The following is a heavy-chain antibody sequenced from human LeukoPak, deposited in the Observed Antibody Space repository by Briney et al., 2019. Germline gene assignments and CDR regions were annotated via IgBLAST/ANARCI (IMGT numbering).Heavy chain of an antibody. CDR2: MSWNGHST. Sequence: GGSLRLSCAASGFTFDDYAMHWVRQAPGKGLEWVSLMSWNGHSTYYADSVKGRFTVSRDNNKNSVYLEMKDLTMEDTALYYCAKDMEDYGGNSFDSWGEGTLVTVSS. CDR3: AKDMEDYGGNSFDS. D-gene: IGHD4-23*01. CDR1: GFTFDDYA. J-gene: IGHJ4*02. V-gene: IGHV3-43*02.